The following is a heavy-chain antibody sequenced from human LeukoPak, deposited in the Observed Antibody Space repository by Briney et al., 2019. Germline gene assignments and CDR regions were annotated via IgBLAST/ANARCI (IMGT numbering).Heavy chain of an antibody. CDR1: GFIFSSYV. Sequence: GGSLRLSCAASGFIFSSYVMSWVRQAPGKGLEWVSTISGTGDTTYYADSVKGRFTISRDNSKNTLYLQMNSLRAEDTAVYYCAKALLSYSSFFDYWGQGTLVTVSS. D-gene: IGHD6-6*01. CDR2: ISGTGDTT. J-gene: IGHJ4*02. CDR3: AKALLSYSSFFDY. V-gene: IGHV3-23*01.